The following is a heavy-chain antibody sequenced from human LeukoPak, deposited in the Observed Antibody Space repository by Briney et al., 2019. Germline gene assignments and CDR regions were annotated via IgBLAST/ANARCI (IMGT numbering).Heavy chain of an antibody. V-gene: IGHV4-59*08. D-gene: IGHD6-13*01. Sequence: SETLSLTCTVSGGSISSSYWSWIRQPPGKGLEGIGDIYYIGSTTYNPSLKSRVTISVDTSKNQFSLKLSSVTAADTAVYYCARNLYSSSLDYWGQGTLVTVSS. CDR3: ARNLYSSSLDY. CDR1: GGSISSSY. CDR2: IYYIGST. J-gene: IGHJ4*02.